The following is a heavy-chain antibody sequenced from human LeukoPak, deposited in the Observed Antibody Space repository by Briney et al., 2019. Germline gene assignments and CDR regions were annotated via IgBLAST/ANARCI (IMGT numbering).Heavy chain of an antibody. Sequence: SEPLSLTCTVSGGSISSSSYYWGWIRQPPGKGLEWIGSIYYSGSTYYNPSLKSRVTISVDTSKNQFSLKLSSVTAADTAVYYCARRRYYYGSGSFDYWGQGTLVTVSS. V-gene: IGHV4-39*01. D-gene: IGHD3-10*01. CDR2: IYYSGST. CDR1: GGSISSSSYY. CDR3: ARRRYYYGSGSFDY. J-gene: IGHJ4*02.